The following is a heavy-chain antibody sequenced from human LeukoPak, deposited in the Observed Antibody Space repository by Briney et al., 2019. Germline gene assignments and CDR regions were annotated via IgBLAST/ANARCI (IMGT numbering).Heavy chain of an antibody. J-gene: IGHJ4*02. CDR3: ARDMATVTTPGTDY. CDR2: IKQDGSEK. V-gene: IGHV3-7*01. D-gene: IGHD4-17*01. CDR1: GFTFSSYS. Sequence: PGGSLRLSCAASGFTFSSYSMNWVRRAPGKGLEWVANIKQDGSEKYYVDSVKGRFTISRDNARNSLYLQMSSLRAEDTAVYYCARDMATVTTPGTDYWGQGTLVTVSS.